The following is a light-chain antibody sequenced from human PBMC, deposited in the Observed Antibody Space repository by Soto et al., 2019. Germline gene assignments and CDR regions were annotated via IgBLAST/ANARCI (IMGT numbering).Light chain of an antibody. V-gene: IGLV2-11*01. J-gene: IGLJ1*01. CDR3: CSYAGSYTNYV. Sequence: LTQPRSVSGSPGQSVTISCTGTSSDVGGYNYVSWYQQHPGKAPKLMIYDVSKRPSGVPDRFSGSKSGNTASLTISGLQAEDEADYYCCSYAGSYTNYVFGTGTKVTVL. CDR2: DVS. CDR1: SSDVGGYNY.